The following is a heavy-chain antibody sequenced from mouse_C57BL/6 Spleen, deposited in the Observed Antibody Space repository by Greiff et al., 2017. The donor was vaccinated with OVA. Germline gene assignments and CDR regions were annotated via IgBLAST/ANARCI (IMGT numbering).Heavy chain of an antibody. J-gene: IGHJ4*01. CDR3: ARSEGITTVEMDY. Sequence: VQLKQSGAELVKPGASVQLSCKASGFAFSSYWLNWVKQRPGKGLAWIGQLYPGDGDTNYYGKFKGKATLTADKTASKAYMQLSSLTSEDSAVYFCARSEGITTVEMDYWGQGTAGTVSS. D-gene: IGHD1-1*01. CDR1: GFAFSSYW. CDR2: LYPGDGDT. V-gene: IGHV1-80*01.